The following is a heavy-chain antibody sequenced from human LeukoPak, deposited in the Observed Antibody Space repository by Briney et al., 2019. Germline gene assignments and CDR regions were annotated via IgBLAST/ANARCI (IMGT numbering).Heavy chain of an antibody. V-gene: IGHV3-23*01. CDR3: AKDQGDYYGSGSYPPPDY. J-gene: IGHJ4*02. CDR2: ISGSGGST. D-gene: IGHD3-10*01. CDR1: GFTFSSYG. Sequence: GGSLRLSCAASGFTFSSYGMSWVRQAPGKGLEWVSAISGSGGSTYYADSVKGRFTISRDNSKNTLYLQMNSLRAEDTAVYYCAKDQGDYYGSGSYPPPDYWGQGTLVTVSS.